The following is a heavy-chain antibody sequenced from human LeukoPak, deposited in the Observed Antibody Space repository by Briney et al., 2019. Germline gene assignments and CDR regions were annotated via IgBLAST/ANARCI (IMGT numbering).Heavy chain of an antibody. Sequence: GGSLRPSCAAPGFTFSSYGMHWVRQAPGKGLEWVAFIRYDGSNKYYADSVKGRFTISRDNSKNTLYLQMNSLRAEDTAVYYCAILKLSGDYKDYWGQGTLVTVSS. V-gene: IGHV3-30*02. J-gene: IGHJ4*02. D-gene: IGHD4-17*01. CDR3: AILKLSGDYKDY. CDR2: IRYDGSNK. CDR1: GFTFSSYG.